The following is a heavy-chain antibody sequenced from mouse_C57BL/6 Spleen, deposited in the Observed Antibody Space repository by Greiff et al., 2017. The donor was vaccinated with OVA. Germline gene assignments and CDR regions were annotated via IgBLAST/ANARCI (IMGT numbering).Heavy chain of an antibody. CDR1: GYTFTDYE. D-gene: IGHD3-2*02. CDR2: IDPETGGT. Sequence: VKLQESGAELVRPGASVTLSCKASGYTFTDYEMHWVKQTPVHGLEWIGAIDPETGGTAYNQKFKGKAILTADESSSTAYMELRSLTSEDSAVYYCTRSDSSGPAWFAYWGQGTLVTVSA. CDR3: TRSDSSGPAWFAY. J-gene: IGHJ3*01. V-gene: IGHV1-15*01.